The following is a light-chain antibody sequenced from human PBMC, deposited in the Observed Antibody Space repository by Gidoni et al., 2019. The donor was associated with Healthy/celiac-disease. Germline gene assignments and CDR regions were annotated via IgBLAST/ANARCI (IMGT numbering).Light chain of an antibody. V-gene: IGLV3-1*01. CDR1: KLGDKY. CDR3: QAWDSSTVV. Sequence: SYELTQPPSVTVSPGQPASITCSGDKLGDKYACWYQQKPGQSPVLVIYQDSKRPSGIPERFSGSNSGNTATLTISGTQAMDDSDYYGQAWDSSTVVFGGGTKLTVL. CDR2: QDS. J-gene: IGLJ2*01.